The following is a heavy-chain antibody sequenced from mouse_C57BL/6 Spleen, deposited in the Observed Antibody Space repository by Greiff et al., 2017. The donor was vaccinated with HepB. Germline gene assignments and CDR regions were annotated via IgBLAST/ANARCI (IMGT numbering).Heavy chain of an antibody. V-gene: IGHV5-4*03. Sequence: DVMLVQPGGGLVKPGGSLKLSCAASGFTFSSYAMPWVRQTPEKRLEWVATIGAGGSYTYYPDNVKGRFTMSIDNANNNLYLQMSHLKSEDTAVYYCARVSGAYYGNLFAYWGQGTLVTVSA. CDR3: ARVSGAYYGNLFAY. J-gene: IGHJ3*01. D-gene: IGHD2-10*01. CDR1: GFTFSSYA. CDR2: IGAGGSYT.